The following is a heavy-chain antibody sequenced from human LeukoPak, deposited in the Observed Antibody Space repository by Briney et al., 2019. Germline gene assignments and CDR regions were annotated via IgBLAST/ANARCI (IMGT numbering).Heavy chain of an antibody. Sequence: GGSLSLSCAASGFTLSSYGMNWVRQAPGKGLDWVAFLRYSGSTAFYEDSVKGLFTISRDSSKNTLYLQMNSLTPADTAIYYCAKDPYGGTYPSYFDYWGQGTLVTVSS. CDR2: LRYSGSTA. D-gene: IGHD1-26*01. CDR1: GFTLSSYG. J-gene: IGHJ4*02. V-gene: IGHV3-30*02. CDR3: AKDPYGGTYPSYFDY.